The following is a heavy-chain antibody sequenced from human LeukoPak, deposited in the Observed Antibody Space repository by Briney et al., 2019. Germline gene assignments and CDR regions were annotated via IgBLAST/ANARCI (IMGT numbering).Heavy chain of an antibody. CDR1: GFSFSRFA. CDR3: AKKTWDSSAWYFFDY. V-gene: IGHV3-23*01. J-gene: IGHJ4*02. Sequence: GGSLRLSCAASGFSFSRFAMSWVRQAPGQGLERVSAISDSGGRINYADSVTGRFTISRDNSKNTLYLQMNSLRAEDTAVYYCAKKTWDSSAWYFFDYWGQGTLVTVSS. D-gene: IGHD3-22*01. CDR2: ISDSGGRI.